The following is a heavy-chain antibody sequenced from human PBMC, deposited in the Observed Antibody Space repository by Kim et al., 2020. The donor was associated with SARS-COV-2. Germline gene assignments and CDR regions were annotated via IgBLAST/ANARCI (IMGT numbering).Heavy chain of an antibody. V-gene: IGHV3-23*01. Sequence: GGSLRLSCIVSGFRFNSYAMSWVRQAPGKGLEWVSSISGGGYSTNYADSVKGRFTISRDNSKNTLYFQMNSLRIEDTAVYYCTKVGPGFGEDTLRNNCFDSWGQGTLVTVSS. CDR3: TKVGPGFGEDTLRNNCFDS. J-gene: IGHJ5*01. CDR1: GFRFNSYA. D-gene: IGHD3-10*01. CDR2: ISGGGYST.